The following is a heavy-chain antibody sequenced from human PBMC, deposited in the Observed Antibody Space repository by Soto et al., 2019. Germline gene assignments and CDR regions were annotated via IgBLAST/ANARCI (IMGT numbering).Heavy chain of an antibody. CDR1: GASTSNYH. Sequence: SETLSLTCSVSGASTSNYHYSWIRQSPGKGLEWIGYVYHRGTTYYTPSLKSRVNMSVDTSTNEFYLNLKSVTAADTAVYYCALGGYNYGRPFDFWGQGTRVTVSS. J-gene: IGHJ4*02. CDR2: VYHRGTT. V-gene: IGHV4-59*01. D-gene: IGHD5-18*01. CDR3: ALGGYNYGRPFDF.